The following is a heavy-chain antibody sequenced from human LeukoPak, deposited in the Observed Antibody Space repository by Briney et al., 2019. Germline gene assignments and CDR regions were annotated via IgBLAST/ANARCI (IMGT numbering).Heavy chain of an antibody. D-gene: IGHD2-2*01. CDR1: GFTFSSYS. CDR3: ARAVGSTSCYVF. CDR2: ISSSSYI. V-gene: IGHV3-21*01. Sequence: TGGSLRLSCAASGFTFSSYSMNWVRQAPGKGLEWVSSISSSSYIYYADSVKGRFTISRDNAKNSLYLQMNSLRAEDTAVYYCARAVGSTSCYVFWGQGTLVTVSS. J-gene: IGHJ4*02.